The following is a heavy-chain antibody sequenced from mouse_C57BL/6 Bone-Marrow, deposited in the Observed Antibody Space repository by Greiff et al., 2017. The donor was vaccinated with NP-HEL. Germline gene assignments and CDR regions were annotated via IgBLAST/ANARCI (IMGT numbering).Heavy chain of an antibody. Sequence: EVMLVESGGGLVQSGRSLRLSCATSGFTFSDFYMEWVRQAPGKGLEWIAASRNKANDYTTEYSASVKGRFIVSRDTSQSILYLQMNALRAEDTAIYYCARDAETGSPFDYWGQGTTLTVSS. V-gene: IGHV7-1*01. CDR2: SRNKANDYTT. CDR1: GFTFSDFY. J-gene: IGHJ2*01. CDR3: ARDAETGSPFDY. D-gene: IGHD4-1*01.